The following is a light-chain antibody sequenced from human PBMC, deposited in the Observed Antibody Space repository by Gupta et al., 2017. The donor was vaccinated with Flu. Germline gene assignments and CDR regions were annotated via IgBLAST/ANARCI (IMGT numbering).Light chain of an antibody. Sequence: EIVLTQSPATLSLSPGERATLSCRASQSVNNYLAWYQQKPGQAPRLFIYDASNRATGIPARFSGSGSGTDFTPTISSLEPEDFAVYFCQQRSNWPLTFGGGTKVEIK. CDR2: DAS. CDR1: QSVNNY. J-gene: IGKJ4*01. V-gene: IGKV3-11*01. CDR3: QQRSNWPLT.